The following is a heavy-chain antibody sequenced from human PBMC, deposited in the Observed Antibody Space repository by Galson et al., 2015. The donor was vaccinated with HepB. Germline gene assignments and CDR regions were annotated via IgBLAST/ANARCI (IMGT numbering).Heavy chain of an antibody. J-gene: IGHJ6*03. Sequence: SLRLSCAASGFTFSSYAMSWVRQAPGKGLEWVSAISGSGGSTYYADSVKGRFTISRDNSKNTLYLQMNSLRAEDTAVYYCAKDGYFVVVPAAYYYYYYYMDVWGKGTTVTVSS. CDR1: GFTFSSYA. D-gene: IGHD2-2*01. CDR2: ISGSGGST. V-gene: IGHV3-23*01. CDR3: AKDGYFVVVPAAYYYYYYYMDV.